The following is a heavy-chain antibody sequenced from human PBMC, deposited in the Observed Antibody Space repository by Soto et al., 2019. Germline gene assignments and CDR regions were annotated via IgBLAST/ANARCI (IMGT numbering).Heavy chain of an antibody. D-gene: IGHD2-15*01. CDR2: INHSGST. J-gene: IGHJ4*02. Sequence: QVQLQQWGAGLLKPSETLSLTCAVYGGSFSGYYWSWIRQPPGKGLEWIGEINHSGSTNYNPSLKSRVTISVDTSKNQFSLQLSSVTAADTAVYYCASRVVVAATIDYWGQGTLVTVSS. CDR1: GGSFSGYY. CDR3: ASRVVVAATIDY. V-gene: IGHV4-34*01.